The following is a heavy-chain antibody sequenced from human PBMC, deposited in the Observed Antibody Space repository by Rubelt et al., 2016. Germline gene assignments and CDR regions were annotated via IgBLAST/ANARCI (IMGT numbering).Heavy chain of an antibody. Sequence: EVQLVESGGGLIQPGGSLRLSCAASGFTVSSNYMSWVRQAPGKGLEWVANINEDGSEKHYVDSVKGRYNIAGDNAKNTRVLERNVLTAEDTAVYYWLNRAGLEGWGQGVQVTASS. CDR3: LNRAGLEG. CDR1: GFTVSSNY. CDR2: INEDGSEK. J-gene: IGHJ4*02. D-gene: IGHD2/OR15-2a*01. V-gene: IGHV3-7*03.